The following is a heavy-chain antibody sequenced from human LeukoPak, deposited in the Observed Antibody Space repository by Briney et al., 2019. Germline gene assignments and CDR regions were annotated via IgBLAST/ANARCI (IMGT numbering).Heavy chain of an antibody. CDR3: ARLRYYYDSSGYPYYFDY. V-gene: IGHV4-39*01. J-gene: IGHJ4*02. Sequence: SETLSLTCTVSGGSISSSSYYWGWIRQPPGKGLEWIGTIYFSGSTYYNPSLKSRVTISVDTSKNQFSLKLSSVTAADTAVYYCARLRYYYDSSGYPYYFDYWGQGTLVTVSS. CDR2: IYFSGST. CDR1: GGSISSSSYY. D-gene: IGHD3-22*01.